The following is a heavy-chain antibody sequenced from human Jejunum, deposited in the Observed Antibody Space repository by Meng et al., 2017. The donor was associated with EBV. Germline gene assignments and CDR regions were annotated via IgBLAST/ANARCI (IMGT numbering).Heavy chain of an antibody. CDR1: GYRINFHVYD. CDR2: LNDTAGN. V-gene: IGHV4-30-4*01. Sequence: HLHESAPGLVKPEPTPSVTGTRSGYRINFHVYDWNWLRQAPGQGLEWIGYLNDTAGNYYNPTRKRGVTVSLVETKIRFALSLTTVTDADNSMYYCSISRQTPEIIGWGFDYWGQGTLVTVSS. CDR3: SISRQTPEIIGWGFDY. D-gene: IGHD1-14*01. J-gene: IGHJ4*02.